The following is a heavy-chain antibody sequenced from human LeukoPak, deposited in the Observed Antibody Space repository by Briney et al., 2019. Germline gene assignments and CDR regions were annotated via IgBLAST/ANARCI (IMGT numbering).Heavy chain of an antibody. CDR1: GYSFTSYY. CDR2: IYPRDGST. J-gene: IGHJ4*02. V-gene: IGHV1-46*01. Sequence: ASVKVSCKASGYSFTSYYIHWVRQAPGQGLEWMGMIYPRDGSTSYAQKFQGRVTVTRDTSTSTVHMELCGLRSEDTAVYYCARDQEAFDYWGQGTLVTVSS. CDR3: ARDQEAFDY.